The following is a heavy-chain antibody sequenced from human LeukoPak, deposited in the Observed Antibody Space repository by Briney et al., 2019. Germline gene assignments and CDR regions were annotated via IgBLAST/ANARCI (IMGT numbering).Heavy chain of an antibody. CDR1: GFTFSSYS. V-gene: IGHV3-21*01. J-gene: IGHJ6*03. D-gene: IGHD6-6*01. CDR2: ISSSSSYI. Sequence: GGSLRLSCAASGFTFSSYSMNWVRQAPGKGLEWVSSISSSSSYIYYADSVKGRFTISRDNAKNSLYLQMNSLRAEDTAVYYCARRVGSSWVYYYYMDVWGKGTTVTVSS. CDR3: ARRVGSSWVYYYYMDV.